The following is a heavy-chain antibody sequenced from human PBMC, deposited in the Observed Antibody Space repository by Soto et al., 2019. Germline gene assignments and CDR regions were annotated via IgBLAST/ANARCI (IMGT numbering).Heavy chain of an antibody. D-gene: IGHD1-26*01. CDR3: ARDLGNSGNFYYDY. CDR1: GFTFSTYG. J-gene: IGHJ4*02. CDR2: IWYDGSNR. V-gene: IGHV3-33*02. Sequence: QVHLVESGGGVVQPGRSLRLSCTTSGFTFSTYGMHWVRQAPGKGLEWLAVIWYDGSNRYYGDSARGRFTISRDDSRNTLYLQMNSLRAEDTAVYFCARDLGNSGNFYYDYWGQGTLVTVSS.